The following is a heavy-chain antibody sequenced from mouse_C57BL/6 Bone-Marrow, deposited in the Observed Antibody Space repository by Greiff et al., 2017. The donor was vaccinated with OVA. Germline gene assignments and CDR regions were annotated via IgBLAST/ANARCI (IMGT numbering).Heavy chain of an antibody. CDR1: GFTFSSYG. V-gene: IGHV5-6*01. J-gene: IGHJ3*01. Sequence: EVQVVESGGDLVKPGGSLKLSCAASGFTFSSYGMSWVRQTPDKRLEWVATISSGGSYTYYPDSVKGRFTISRDNAKNNLYLQMSSLKSEDTAMYYCASRYYYGSSPWFAYWGQGTLVTVSA. D-gene: IGHD1-1*01. CDR3: ASRYYYGSSPWFAY. CDR2: ISSGGSYT.